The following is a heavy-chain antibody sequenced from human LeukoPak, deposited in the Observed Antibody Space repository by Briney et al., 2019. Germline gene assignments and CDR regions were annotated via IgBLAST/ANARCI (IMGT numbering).Heavy chain of an antibody. Sequence: SETLSLTCAVSGGSLSSSNWWSWVRQPPGKGLEWIGEIYHSGSTNYNPFLKSRATISVDKSKNQFSLKLSSVTAADTAVYYCATELRYFDWLPSWHLWGRGTVVTVSS. CDR3: ATELRYFDWLPSWHL. D-gene: IGHD3-9*01. CDR1: GGSLSSSNW. V-gene: IGHV4-4*02. CDR2: IYHSGST. J-gene: IGHJ2*01.